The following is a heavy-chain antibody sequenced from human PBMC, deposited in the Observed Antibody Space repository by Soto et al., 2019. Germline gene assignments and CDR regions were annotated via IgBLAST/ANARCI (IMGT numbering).Heavy chain of an antibody. D-gene: IGHD3-22*01. CDR3: ASPTYYYDSSGYWYYFDY. V-gene: IGHV1-69*13. CDR1: GGTFSSYA. Sequence: AVKVSCKASGGTFSSYAISWVRQAPGQGLEWMGGIIPIFGTANYAQKFQGRVTITADESTSTAYMELSSLRSEDTAVYYCASPTYYYDSSGYWYYFDYWGQGTLVTVSS. CDR2: IIPIFGTA. J-gene: IGHJ4*02.